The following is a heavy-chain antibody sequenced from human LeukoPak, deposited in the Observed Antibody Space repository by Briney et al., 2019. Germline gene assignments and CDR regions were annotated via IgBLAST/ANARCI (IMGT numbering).Heavy chain of an antibody. CDR1: GFTFSSYD. CDR3: ARALTFYGMDV. V-gene: IGHV3-30*04. Sequence: PGGSLRLSCAASGFTFSSYDMHWVRQAPGKGLEWVAVISYDGSNKYYADSVKGRFTISRDNSKNTLYLQMNSLRAEDTAVYYYARALTFYGMDVWGKGTTVTVSS. D-gene: IGHD2-21*02. J-gene: IGHJ6*04. CDR2: ISYDGSNK.